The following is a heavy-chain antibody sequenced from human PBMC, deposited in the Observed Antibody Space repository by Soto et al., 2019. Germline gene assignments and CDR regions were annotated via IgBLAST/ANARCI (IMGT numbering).Heavy chain of an antibody. CDR3: ASTYCGGDCDPYYFDS. CDR1: GYSFTSYW. V-gene: IGHV5-51*01. CDR2: IYPGDSDT. D-gene: IGHD2-21*02. J-gene: IGHJ4*02. Sequence: PGESLKISCKGSGYSFTSYWIGWVRQMPGKGLEWMGIIYPGDSDTRYSPSFQGRVTISADKSISTAYLQWSSLKASDTAMYYCASTYCGGDCDPYYFDSWGQGTLVTVSS.